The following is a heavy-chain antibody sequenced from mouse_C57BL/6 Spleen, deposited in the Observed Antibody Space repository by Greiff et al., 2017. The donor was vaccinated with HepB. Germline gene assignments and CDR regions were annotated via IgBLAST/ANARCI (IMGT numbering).Heavy chain of an antibody. J-gene: IGHJ1*03. CDR2: IYPRDGST. CDR3: ARAITTVVATGYFDV. D-gene: IGHD1-1*01. CDR1: GYTFTSYD. V-gene: IGHV1-85*01. Sequence: VQLQQSGPELVKPGASVKLSCKASGYTFTSYDINWVKQRPGQGLEWIGWIYPRDGSTKYNEKFKGKATLTVDTSSSTAYMELHSLTSEDSAVYFCARAITTVVATGYFDVWGTGTTVTVSS.